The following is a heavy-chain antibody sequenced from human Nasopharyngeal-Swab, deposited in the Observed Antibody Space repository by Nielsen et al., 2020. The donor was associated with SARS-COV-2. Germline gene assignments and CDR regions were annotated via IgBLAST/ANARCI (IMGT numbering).Heavy chain of an antibody. CDR1: GFTFTNYV. CDR2: ISGSGDRT. D-gene: IGHD3-10*01. V-gene: IGHV3-23*01. Sequence: GESLKISCAASGFTFTNYVMAWVRQTPGKGLEWVSGISGSGDRTFYADSVKGRSTISRDNSQNTLFLQMNSLRADDTAVYYCAKDRAGVVPDAFDIWGQGTLVTVSP. CDR3: AKDRAGVVPDAFDI. J-gene: IGHJ3*02.